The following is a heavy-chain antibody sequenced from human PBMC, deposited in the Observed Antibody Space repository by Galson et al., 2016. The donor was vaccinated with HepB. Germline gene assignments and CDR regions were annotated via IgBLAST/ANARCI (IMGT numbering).Heavy chain of an antibody. J-gene: IGHJ6*02. D-gene: IGHD4-23*01. CDR2: INHSGST. V-gene: IGHV4-34*01. CDR1: GGSFSGYY. CDR3: ARGPLGCNSKLYYHYYGMDV. Sequence: SETLSLTCAVYGGSFSGYYWSWIRQPPGKGLEWIGEINHSGSTNYNPSLKSRVTISVDTSKNQFSLKLSSVTAADTAGYYCARGPLGCNSKLYYHYYGMDVWGQGTTVTVSS.